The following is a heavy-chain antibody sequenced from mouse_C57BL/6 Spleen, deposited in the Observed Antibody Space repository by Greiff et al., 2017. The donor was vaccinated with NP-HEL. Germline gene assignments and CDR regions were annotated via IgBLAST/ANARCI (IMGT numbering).Heavy chain of an antibody. Sequence: VQLQQSGAELVKPGASVKLSCKASGYTFTSYWMHWVKQRPGQGLEWIGMIHPNSGSTNYNEKFKSKATLTVDKSSSTAYMQLSSLTSEDSAVYYCARGGAQAYYFDYWGQGTTLTVSS. D-gene: IGHD3-2*02. CDR1: GYTFTSYW. CDR2: IHPNSGST. CDR3: ARGGAQAYYFDY. V-gene: IGHV1-64*01. J-gene: IGHJ2*01.